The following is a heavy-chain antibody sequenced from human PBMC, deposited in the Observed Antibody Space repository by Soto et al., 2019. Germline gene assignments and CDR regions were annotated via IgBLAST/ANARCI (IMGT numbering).Heavy chain of an antibody. CDR2: IFYSGST. J-gene: IGHJ5*01. CDR3: ASMIGDPDLIFDS. D-gene: IGHD3-10*02. V-gene: IGHV4-59*01. CDR1: GGSISSYY. Sequence: QVQLQESGPGLVKPSETLSLTCTVSGGSISSYYWSWIRQPPGKGLEWIGFIFYSGSTSYNPSLKSRATISLDTSVSQFSLQLNSVTAAETEVYYCASMIGDPDLIFDSWGQGTLVAVSS.